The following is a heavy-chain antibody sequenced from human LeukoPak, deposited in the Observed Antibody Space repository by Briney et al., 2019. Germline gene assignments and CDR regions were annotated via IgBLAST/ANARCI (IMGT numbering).Heavy chain of an antibody. D-gene: IGHD3-10*01. CDR2: IRSSSSTI. J-gene: IGHJ4*02. Sequence: GGSLRLSCAASGFSFSSYSVNWVRQAPGKGLEWVSYIRSSSSTIYYADSVKGRFTISRDNAKNSLYLQMNSLRDEDTAVYYCARAGSHYYGSGSGFYFDYWGQGTLVTVSS. V-gene: IGHV3-48*02. CDR1: GFSFSSYS. CDR3: ARAGSHYYGSGSGFYFDY.